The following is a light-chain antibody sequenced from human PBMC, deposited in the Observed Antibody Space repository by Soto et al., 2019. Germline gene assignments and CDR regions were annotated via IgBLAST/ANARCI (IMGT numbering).Light chain of an antibody. CDR1: HSISNY. J-gene: IGKJ2*01. CDR2: DAS. CDR3: QQRSNWPPYT. Sequence: EIVLTQSPATLSLSPGERATLSCRASHSISNYLAWYQQKPGQAPRLLIYDASTRATGIPARFSGSGSGTDFTLTIRSLEPEDFAVYFCQQRSNWPPYTFGQGTKLEIK. V-gene: IGKV3-11*01.